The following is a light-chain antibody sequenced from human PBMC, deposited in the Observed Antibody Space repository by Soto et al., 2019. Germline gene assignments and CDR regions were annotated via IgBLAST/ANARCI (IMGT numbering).Light chain of an antibody. V-gene: IGKV2D-29*02. CDR2: EVS. CDR1: QSLLHITGETF. CDR3: MQITQLPPT. Sequence: DVVMTQTPLSLSVAPGQPASISCKSSQSLLHITGETFLFWYLQKPGQYPQLLIYEVSTRVSGVPDRFSGSGSGTDFTLEISRVETDDVGIYYCMQITQLPPTFGQGTRLGIE. J-gene: IGKJ5*01.